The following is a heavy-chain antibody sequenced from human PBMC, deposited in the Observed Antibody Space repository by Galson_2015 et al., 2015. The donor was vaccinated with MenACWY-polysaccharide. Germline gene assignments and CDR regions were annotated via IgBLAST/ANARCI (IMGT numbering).Heavy chain of an antibody. Sequence: QSGAEVTKPGESLKISCKGSGYRFTSYWIGWVRQMPGKGLEWMGIIYPGDSDTRYSPSFQGQVTISADKSISTAYLQWSSLKASDTAMYYCARQDLTQSLYSSSSGYYYSGMDVWGQGTTVTVSS. D-gene: IGHD6-6*01. CDR3: ARQDLTQSLYSSSSGYYYSGMDV. J-gene: IGHJ6*02. CDR2: IYPGDSDT. V-gene: IGHV5-51*01. CDR1: GYRFTSYW.